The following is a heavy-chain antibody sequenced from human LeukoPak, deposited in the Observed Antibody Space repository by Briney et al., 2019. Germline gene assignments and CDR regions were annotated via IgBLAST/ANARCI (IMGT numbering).Heavy chain of an antibody. CDR1: GFTFSSYG. V-gene: IGHV3-30*02. J-gene: IGHJ4*02. CDR2: IRYDGSNK. Sequence: PGGSLRLSCAASGFTFSSYGMHWVRQAPGKGLEWVAFIRYDGSNKYYADSVKGRFTISRDNSKNTLYLQMNSLRAEDTAVYYCAKDSASYYYDSSGPDYWGQGTLVTVSS. CDR3: AKDSASYYYDSSGPDY. D-gene: IGHD3-22*01.